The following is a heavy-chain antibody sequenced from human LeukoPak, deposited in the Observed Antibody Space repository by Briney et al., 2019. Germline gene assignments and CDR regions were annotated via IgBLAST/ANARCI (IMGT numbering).Heavy chain of an antibody. CDR3: ARDKGGGSWYQGFDY. D-gene: IGHD6-13*01. J-gene: IGHJ4*02. V-gene: IGHV3-48*01. CDR2: ISSSSSTI. Sequence: GGSLRLSCAASGFTFSNYAMNWVRQAPGKGLEWVSYISSSSSTIYYADSVKGRSTISRDNAKNSLYLQMNSLRAEDTAVYYCARDKGGGSWYQGFDYWGQGTLVTVSS. CDR1: GFTFSNYA.